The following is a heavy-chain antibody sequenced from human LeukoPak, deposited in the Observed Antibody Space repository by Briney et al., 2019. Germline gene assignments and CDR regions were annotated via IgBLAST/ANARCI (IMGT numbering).Heavy chain of an antibody. CDR2: ISWNSGSI. Sequence: GRSLRLSCAASGFTFDDYAMHWVRQAPGKGLEWVSSISWNSGSIGYADSVKGRFTISRDNAKNSLYLQMNSLRAEDTALYYCAKDLTAAGKGPADYWGQGTLVTVSS. D-gene: IGHD6-13*01. V-gene: IGHV3-9*01. CDR3: AKDLTAAGKGPADY. J-gene: IGHJ4*02. CDR1: GFTFDDYA.